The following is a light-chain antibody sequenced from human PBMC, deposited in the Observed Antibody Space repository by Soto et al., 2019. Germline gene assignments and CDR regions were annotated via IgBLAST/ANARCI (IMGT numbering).Light chain of an antibody. J-gene: IGKJ2*01. Sequence: EIVMTQSPDTLSVSPGERATLSCRASQSVKSKLAWYQQKPGQAPRLLIYGASTRATGIPDRFSGSGFGTEFTLTISSLQSEDFAVYDCQQYNNGYAFGQGTKLEIK. CDR3: QQYNNGYA. V-gene: IGKV3-15*01. CDR2: GAS. CDR1: QSVKSK.